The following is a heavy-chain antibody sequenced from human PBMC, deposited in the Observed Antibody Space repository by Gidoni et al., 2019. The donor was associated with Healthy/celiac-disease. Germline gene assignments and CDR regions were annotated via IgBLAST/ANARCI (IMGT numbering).Heavy chain of an antibody. Sequence: EVQLVESGGGLVKPGGSLRLSCAASGFTFSSYSMNWVRQAPGKGLEWVSSISSSSSYIYYADSVKGRFTISRDNAKNSLYLQMNSLRAEDTAVYYCARDPERHGGYDQNYYMDVWGKGTTVTVSS. J-gene: IGHJ6*03. V-gene: IGHV3-21*01. D-gene: IGHD5-12*01. CDR1: GFTFSSYS. CDR3: ARDPERHGGYDQNYYMDV. CDR2: ISSSSSYI.